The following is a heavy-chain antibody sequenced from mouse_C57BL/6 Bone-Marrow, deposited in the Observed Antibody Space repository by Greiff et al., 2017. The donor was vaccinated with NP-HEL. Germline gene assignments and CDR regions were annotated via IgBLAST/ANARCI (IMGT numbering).Heavy chain of an antibody. CDR3: ARERYDYVWFAY. J-gene: IGHJ3*01. CDR2: IYPGDGDT. Sequence: QVQLKQSGPELVKPGASVKISCKASGYAFSSSWMNWVKQRPGKGLEWIGRIYPGDGDTNYNGKFKGKATLTADKSSSTAYMQLSSLTSEDSAVYFCARERYDYVWFAYWGQGTLVTVSA. CDR1: GYAFSSSW. V-gene: IGHV1-82*01. D-gene: IGHD2-4*01.